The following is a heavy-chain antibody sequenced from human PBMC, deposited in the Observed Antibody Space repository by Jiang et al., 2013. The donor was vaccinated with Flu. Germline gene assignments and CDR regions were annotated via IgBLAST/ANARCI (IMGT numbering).Heavy chain of an antibody. CDR2: IWEDGRNK. Sequence: QLVESGGGVVQPGRSLRLSCTASGFMFSSYGMKWVRQAPGKGLEWVAGIWEDGRNKYYADSVKGRFTISRDNSKNTLYLQMNSLRAEDTAVYYCARVGGGSYYLDYWGQGTRVTVSS. V-gene: IGHV3-33*01. CDR1: GFMFSSYG. CDR3: ARVGGGSYYLDY. D-gene: IGHD3-10*01. J-gene: IGHJ4*02.